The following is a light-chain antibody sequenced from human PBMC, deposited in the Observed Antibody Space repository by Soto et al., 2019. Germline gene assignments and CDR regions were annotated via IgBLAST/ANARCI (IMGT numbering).Light chain of an antibody. CDR1: SSDVGGYNY. Sequence: QSALTQPPSASGSPGQSVTISCTGTSSDVGGYNYVSWYQQNTGKAPKLIIYEVSKRPSGVPDRFSGSKSGNTASLTVSGLQAEDEADDYCSSYAGSNNFGVVFGGGTQLTVL. J-gene: IGLJ2*01. CDR2: EVS. V-gene: IGLV2-8*01. CDR3: SSYAGSNNFGVV.